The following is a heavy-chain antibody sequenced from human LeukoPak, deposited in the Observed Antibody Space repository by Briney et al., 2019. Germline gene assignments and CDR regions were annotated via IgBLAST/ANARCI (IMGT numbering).Heavy chain of an antibody. CDR1: GFTFDSHW. Sequence: GGSLRLSCEASGFTFDSHWMSWVRQAPGKGLEWVDYINQDGTEKQFLDSVKGRFTISRDSAENSLYLHMNSLRAEDTAVYFCARGHYGMDVWGQGTTVTVSS. CDR3: ARGHYGMDV. J-gene: IGHJ6*02. CDR2: INQDGTEK. V-gene: IGHV3-7*01.